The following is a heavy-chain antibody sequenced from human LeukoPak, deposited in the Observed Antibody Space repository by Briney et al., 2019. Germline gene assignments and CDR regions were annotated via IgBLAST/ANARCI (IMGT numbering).Heavy chain of an antibody. J-gene: IGHJ5*02. D-gene: IGHD3-10*01. CDR3: ARVLLWFGEAPNWFDP. CDR2: INHNGGT. V-gene: IGHV4-34*01. Sequence: SETLSLTCAVYGGSFSGYYWSWIRQPPGKGLEWIGEINHNGGTKYNPSLKSRVTISVDTSKNQFSLKLRSVTAADTAVYYCARVLLWFGEAPNWFDPWGQGTLVTVSS. CDR1: GGSFSGYY.